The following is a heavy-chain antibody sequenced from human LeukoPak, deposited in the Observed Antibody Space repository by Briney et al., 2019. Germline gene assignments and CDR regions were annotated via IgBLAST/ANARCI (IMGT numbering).Heavy chain of an antibody. V-gene: IGHV1-69*01. J-gene: IGHJ5*02. CDR2: IIPIFGTA. Sequence: SVKVSCKASGGTFISYAISWVRQAPGQGLEWMGGIIPIFGTANYAQKFQGRVTITADESTSTAYMELSSLRSEDTAVYYCARELADGDYAWFDPWDQGTLVTVSS. D-gene: IGHD4-17*01. CDR1: GGTFISYA. CDR3: ARELADGDYAWFDP.